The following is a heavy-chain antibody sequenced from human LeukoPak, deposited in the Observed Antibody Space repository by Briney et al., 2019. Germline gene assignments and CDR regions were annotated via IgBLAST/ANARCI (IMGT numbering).Heavy chain of an antibody. Sequence: PSETLSLTCTVSGGSVSSGSYYWSWLRQPPGKGLEWIGYIYYSGSTNYNPSLKSRVTISVDTSKNQFSLKLSSVTAADTAVYYCARGEGNYVWGSYRYSYYFDYWGQGTLVTVSS. CDR2: IYYSGST. CDR1: GGSVSSGSYY. CDR3: ARGEGNYVWGSYRYSYYFDY. V-gene: IGHV4-61*01. J-gene: IGHJ4*02. D-gene: IGHD3-16*02.